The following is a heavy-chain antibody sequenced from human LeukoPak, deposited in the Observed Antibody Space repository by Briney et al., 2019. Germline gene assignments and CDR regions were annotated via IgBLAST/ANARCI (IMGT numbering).Heavy chain of an antibody. CDR1: GFTFSSYW. D-gene: IGHD6-19*01. J-gene: IGHJ5*02. CDR2: ISSSSSYI. V-gene: IGHV3-21*01. Sequence: GGSLRLSCAASGFTFSSYWMNWVRQAPGKGLEWVSSISSSSSYIYYADSVKGRFTISRDNAKNSLYLQMNSLRAEDTAVYYCAKSSSSGWNWFDPWGQGTLVTVSS. CDR3: AKSSSSGWNWFDP.